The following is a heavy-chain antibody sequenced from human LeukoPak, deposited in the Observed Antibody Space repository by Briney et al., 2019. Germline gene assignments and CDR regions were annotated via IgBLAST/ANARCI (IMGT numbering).Heavy chain of an antibody. Sequence: GGSLRLSCAASGFTFDDYAMHWVRQVPGKALEWVSLISGDGGSTYYADSVKGRFTISRDNSKSTLFLQMNSLRTEDTAVYYCAKGYYYDSSAYYQHFDYWGQGTLVTVSS. D-gene: IGHD3-22*01. CDR2: ISGDGGST. CDR1: GFTFDDYA. CDR3: AKGYYYDSSAYYQHFDY. V-gene: IGHV3-43*02. J-gene: IGHJ4*02.